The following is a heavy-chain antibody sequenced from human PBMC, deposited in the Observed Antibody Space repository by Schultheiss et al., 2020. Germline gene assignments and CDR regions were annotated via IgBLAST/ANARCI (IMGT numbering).Heavy chain of an antibody. Sequence: GGSLRLSCAASGFTFNSYAMHWVRQAPGKGLEWVAVISYDGSNKYYADSVKGRFTISRDSSKNTPYLQMNSLTAEDTAVYYCAIYIVATLERRGEFDYWGQGTLVTVSS. CDR1: GFTFNSYA. D-gene: IGHD5-12*01. V-gene: IGHV3-30-3*01. J-gene: IGHJ4*02. CDR3: AIYIVATLERRGEFDY. CDR2: ISYDGSNK.